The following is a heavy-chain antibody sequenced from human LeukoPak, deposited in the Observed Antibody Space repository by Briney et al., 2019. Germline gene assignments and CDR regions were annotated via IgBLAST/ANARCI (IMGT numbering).Heavy chain of an antibody. D-gene: IGHD6-19*01. J-gene: IGHJ4*02. CDR3: AESGKARIAVAGADY. Sequence: PGGSLRLSCAASGFTFSSYAMTWVRQAPGKGLEWVSAIASGGGTTYYADSVKGRFTISRDNSKNTLYLQMNSLRAEDTAVYYCAESGKARIAVAGADYWGQGTPVTVSS. CDR1: GFTFSSYA. CDR2: IASGGGTT. V-gene: IGHV3-23*01.